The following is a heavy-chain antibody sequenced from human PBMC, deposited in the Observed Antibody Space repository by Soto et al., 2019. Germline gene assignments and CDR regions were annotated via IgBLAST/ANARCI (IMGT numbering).Heavy chain of an antibody. CDR2: IHYSGST. D-gene: IGHD5-18*01. Sequence: QVQLQESGPGLVKPSQTLSLACSVSGTSISSGGYFWSWIRQLPGKGLEWIGYIHYSGSTYYNPSVKTRLVMSMDKSKNDFYLRLNSVTAADTAVYYCTRGFVETAMAFDYWGQGALVTVCS. CDR1: GTSISSGGYF. V-gene: IGHV4-31*03. CDR3: TRGFVETAMAFDY. J-gene: IGHJ4*02.